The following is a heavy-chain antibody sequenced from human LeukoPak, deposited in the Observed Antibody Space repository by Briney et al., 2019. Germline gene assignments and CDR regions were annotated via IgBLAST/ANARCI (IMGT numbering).Heavy chain of an antibody. CDR1: GVSISRTTYY. D-gene: IGHD5-18*01. CDR2: IDPNGNT. V-gene: IGHV4-39*07. J-gene: IGHJ4*02. CDR3: ARGAAGYSYG. Sequence: SETLSLTCTLAGVSISRTTYYWAWIRQSPGRGLEWIGEIDPNGNTKYNPSLETRVTISLDTSKNQFSLRLSSVTAADTAVYYCARGAAGYSYGWGQGTLVTVSS.